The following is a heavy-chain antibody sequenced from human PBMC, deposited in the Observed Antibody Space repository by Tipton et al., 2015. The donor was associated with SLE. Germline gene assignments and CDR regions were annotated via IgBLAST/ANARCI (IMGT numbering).Heavy chain of an antibody. V-gene: IGHV3-21*03. J-gene: IGHJ4*02. D-gene: IGHD3-22*01. Sequence: GSLRLSCAASGFTFSNYFMNWVRQAPGKGLEWVSSVSSSSSYIYYADSLKGRFTVSRDNAKHSLYLQMNSLRAEDTAVYYCARGGKGDYYDTSGPFDYWGQGTLVTVSS. CDR2: VSSSSSYI. CDR3: ARGGKGDYYDTSGPFDY. CDR1: GFTFSNYF.